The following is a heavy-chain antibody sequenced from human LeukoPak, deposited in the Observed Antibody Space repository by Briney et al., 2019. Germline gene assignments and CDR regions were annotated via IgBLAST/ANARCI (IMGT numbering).Heavy chain of an antibody. Sequence: GGSLRLSCATSGFTFSTYAMSWVRQAPGKGLEWVSGVSGSGGGTYYADSVKGRFTVSRDNSKNTLHLQMSSLRVEDTAVYYCARVWRGNTYGPGDYWGQGTLVTVSS. D-gene: IGHD5-18*01. V-gene: IGHV3-23*01. CDR1: GFTFSTYA. CDR3: ARVWRGNTYGPGDY. J-gene: IGHJ4*02. CDR2: VSGSGGGT.